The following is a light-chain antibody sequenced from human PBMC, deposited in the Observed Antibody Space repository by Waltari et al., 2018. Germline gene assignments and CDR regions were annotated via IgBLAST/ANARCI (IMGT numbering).Light chain of an antibody. CDR2: GAS. V-gene: IGKV3-20*01. J-gene: IGKJ2*01. CDR1: ESVGSTY. CDR3: QQYYGSPGT. Sequence: EIVLTPSPGTLSLSPGERATLSCRASESVGSTYISWYQHKSGQAPRLLIYGASSRAPGIPDRFSGGGFGTDFTLTISRLEPEDFALYYCQQYYGSPGTFGQGTKLEIK.